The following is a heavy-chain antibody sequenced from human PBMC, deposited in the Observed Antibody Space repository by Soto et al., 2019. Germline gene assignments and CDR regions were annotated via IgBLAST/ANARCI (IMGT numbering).Heavy chain of an antibody. CDR3: AKGLSRRFFGGGPYYFDY. CDR1: GFTFSSYA. Sequence: EVQLLESGGGLVQPGGSLRLSCAASGFTFSSYAMSWVRQAPGKGLEWVSAISGSGGSTYYADSVKGRFTISRDNSKNTLYLQMNSLRAEDTAVYYCAKGLSRRFFGGGPYYFDYWGQGTLVTVSS. D-gene: IGHD3-3*01. J-gene: IGHJ4*02. CDR2: ISGSGGST. V-gene: IGHV3-23*01.